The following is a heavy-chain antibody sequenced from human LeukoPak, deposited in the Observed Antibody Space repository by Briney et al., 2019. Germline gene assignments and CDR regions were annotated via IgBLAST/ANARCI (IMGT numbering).Heavy chain of an antibody. CDR3: ARGHYGSGSYFFDY. Sequence: PGGSLRLSCAASGFTFSSYEMNWVRQAPGKGLEWVSYISSSGSTIYYADSVKGRFTISRDNAKNSLYLQMNSLRAEDTAVYYCARGHYGSGSYFFDYWGQGTLVTVSS. V-gene: IGHV3-48*03. CDR2: ISSSGSTI. D-gene: IGHD3-10*01. J-gene: IGHJ4*02. CDR1: GFTFSSYE.